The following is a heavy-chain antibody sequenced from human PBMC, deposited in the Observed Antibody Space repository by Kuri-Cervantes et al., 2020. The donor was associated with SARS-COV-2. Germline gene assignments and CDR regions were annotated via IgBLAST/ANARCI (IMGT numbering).Heavy chain of an antibody. Sequence: GGSLRLSCTASGFTFGDYAMSWFRQAPGKGLEWVSAISGSGGSTYYADSVKGRFTISRDNAKNSLYLQMNSLRAEDTAVYYCARAGYSGSYIPIDYWGQGTLVTVSS. V-gene: IGHV3-23*01. D-gene: IGHD1-26*01. CDR3: ARAGYSGSYIPIDY. J-gene: IGHJ4*02. CDR1: GFTFGDYA. CDR2: ISGSGGST.